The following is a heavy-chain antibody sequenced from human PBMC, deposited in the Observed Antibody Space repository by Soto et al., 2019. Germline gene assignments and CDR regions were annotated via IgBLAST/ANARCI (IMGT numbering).Heavy chain of an antibody. Sequence: QVQVVESGGGVVQPGRSLRLSCAASGFTFSSFGMHWVRQAPGKGLEWVSLIWYDGSKKSYGDSVKGRFTISRDNSSNTVDLQMNRLRADAPAVYYCARDASYYSLWSGYYPSRNGMDVWGQGTTVTVSS. CDR3: ARDASYYSLWSGYYPSRNGMDV. CDR2: IWYDGSKK. V-gene: IGHV3-33*01. J-gene: IGHJ6*02. CDR1: GFTFSSFG. D-gene: IGHD3-3*01.